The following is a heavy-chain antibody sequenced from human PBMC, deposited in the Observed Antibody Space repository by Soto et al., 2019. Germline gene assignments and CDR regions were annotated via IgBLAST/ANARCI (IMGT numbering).Heavy chain of an antibody. CDR1: GFRFSDYS. D-gene: IGHD4-17*01. Sequence: EVQLLESGGGLIHPGGSLRLSCAASGFRFSDYSMNWVRQAPGKGLEWLSYITRSGDSIYYADSVKGRFSVSRDNGKNSLFLQLNGLKDEDTVIYYCARLPKGSTVTVWGQGTLVTVST. J-gene: IGHJ4*02. V-gene: IGHV3-48*02. CDR2: ITRSGDSI. CDR3: ARLPKGSTVTV.